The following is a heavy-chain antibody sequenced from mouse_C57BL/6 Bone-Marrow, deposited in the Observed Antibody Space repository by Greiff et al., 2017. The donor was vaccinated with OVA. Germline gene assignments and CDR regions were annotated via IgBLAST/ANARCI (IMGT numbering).Heavy chain of an antibody. D-gene: IGHD2-5*01. Sequence: EVKLMESGGDLVKPGGSLKLSCAASGFTFSSYGMSWVRQTPDKRLEWVATISSGGSYTYYPDSVKGRFTISRDNAKNTLYLQMSSLKSEDTAMYYCAPTIVFYAMDYWGQGTSVTVSS. CDR1: GFTFSSYG. CDR2: ISSGGSYT. J-gene: IGHJ4*01. CDR3: APTIVFYAMDY. V-gene: IGHV5-6*01.